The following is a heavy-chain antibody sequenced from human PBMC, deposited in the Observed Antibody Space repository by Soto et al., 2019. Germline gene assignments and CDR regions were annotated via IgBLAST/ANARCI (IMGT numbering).Heavy chain of an antibody. CDR1: GGSISSYY. V-gene: IGHV4-59*01. D-gene: IGHD3-22*01. CDR2: IYYSGST. J-gene: IGHJ3*02. Sequence: GTLSLPCTVSGGSISSYYWSWIRQPPGKGLEWIGYIYYSGSTNYNPSLKSRVTISVDTSKNQFSLKLSSVTAADTAVYYCARESLGMIDAFDIWGQGTMVTVSS. CDR3: ARESLGMIDAFDI.